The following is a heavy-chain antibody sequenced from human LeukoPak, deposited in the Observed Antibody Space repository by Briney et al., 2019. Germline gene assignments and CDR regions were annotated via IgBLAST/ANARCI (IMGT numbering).Heavy chain of an antibody. CDR2: IDPSGNST. V-gene: IGHV1-46*01. CDR1: GYTFTNYF. J-gene: IGHJ3*02. CDR3: ARDRNLIAVAGTQAFDI. Sequence: GASVKVSCKASGYTFTNYFMHWVRQAPGQGLEWMGIIDPSGNSTIYAQKFQDRVTMTSDTSTSTVYMDLRSLTFEDTAVYYCARDRNLIAVAGTQAFDIWGQGTMVTVSS. D-gene: IGHD6-19*01.